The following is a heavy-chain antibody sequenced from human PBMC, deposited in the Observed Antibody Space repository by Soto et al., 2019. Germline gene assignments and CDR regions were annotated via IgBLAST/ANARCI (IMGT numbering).Heavy chain of an antibody. CDR2: INHSGST. CDR3: SRMIGRGLHNLFAP. J-gene: IGHJ5*02. V-gene: IGHV4-34*01. D-gene: IGHD2-21*02. CDR1: GGSFNGYY. Sequence: SETLSLTCAVYGGSFNGYYWSWIRQPPGKGLEWIGEINHSGSTNYNPSLKSRVTISVDTSKNQFSLKLSSVTAADTVVYYCSRMIGRGLHNLFAPWGQGTLVTVSS.